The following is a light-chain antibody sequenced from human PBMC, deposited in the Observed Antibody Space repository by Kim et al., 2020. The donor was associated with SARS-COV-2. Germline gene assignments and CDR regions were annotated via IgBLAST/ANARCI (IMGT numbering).Light chain of an antibody. Sequence: DKYACWYQQKPGPSPVLVFYQDTKRPSGIPERFSGSNSGNTATLTISGTQAMDEADYYCQAWDSSTFYVFGTGTKVTVL. V-gene: IGLV3-1*01. J-gene: IGLJ1*01. CDR3: QAWDSSTFYV. CDR1: DKY. CDR2: QDT.